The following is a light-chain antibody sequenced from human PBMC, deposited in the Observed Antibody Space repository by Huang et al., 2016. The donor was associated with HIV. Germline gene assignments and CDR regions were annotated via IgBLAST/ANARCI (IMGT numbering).Light chain of an antibody. CDR1: QSLLYNSNNKNY. CDR2: WAS. J-gene: IGKJ2*01. CDR3: QQHYSSPPT. V-gene: IGKV4-1*01. Sequence: DIVMTQSPDSLAVSLGERATINCKSSQSLLYNSNNKNYLAWYQKKPGHPPNRLIYWASSRKSGVPDRFSGSGSETDFTLTISSLQAEDVAVYYCQQHYSSPPTFGQGTKLEIK.